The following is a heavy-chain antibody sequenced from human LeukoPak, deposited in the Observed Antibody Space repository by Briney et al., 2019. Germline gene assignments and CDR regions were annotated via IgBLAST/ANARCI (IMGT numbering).Heavy chain of an antibody. J-gene: IGHJ6*03. V-gene: IGHV1-69*05. Sequence: ASVKVSCKASGGTFSSYAISWVRQAPGQGLEWMGGIIPIFGTANYAQKLQGRVTITTDEFTSTAYMELSSLRSEDTAVYYCTLGVDIVVVPAAMGLSPPSYYYYMDVWGKGTTVTVSS. CDR2: IIPIFGTA. D-gene: IGHD2-2*03. CDR3: TLGVDIVVVPAAMGLSPPSYYYYMDV. CDR1: GGTFSSYA.